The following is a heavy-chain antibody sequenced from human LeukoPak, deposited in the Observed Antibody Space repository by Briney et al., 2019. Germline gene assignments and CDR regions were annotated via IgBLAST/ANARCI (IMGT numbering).Heavy chain of an antibody. CDR2: INHSGST. CDR3: ARIRGYSYALKKYGMDV. CDR1: GGSISSGGYS. Sequence: SETLSLTCAVSGGSISSGGYSWSWIRQPPGKGLEWIGEINHSGSTNYNPSLKSRVTISVDTSKNQFSLKLSSVTAADTAVYYCARIRGYSYALKKYGMDVWGQGTTVTVSS. D-gene: IGHD5-18*01. V-gene: IGHV4-34*01. J-gene: IGHJ6*02.